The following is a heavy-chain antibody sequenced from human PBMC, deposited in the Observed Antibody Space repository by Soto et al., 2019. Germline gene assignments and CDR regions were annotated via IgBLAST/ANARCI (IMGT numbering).Heavy chain of an antibody. V-gene: IGHV3-30-3*01. Sequence: SLRLSCAASGFTFRSYAMHWVRQAPGKGLEWVAVISYDGSNKYYADSVKGRFTISRDNSKNTLYLQMNSLRAEDTAVYYCALFAPTVTTLSWGQGTLVTVSS. CDR2: ISYDGSNK. D-gene: IGHD4-17*01. J-gene: IGHJ4*02. CDR3: ALFAPTVTTLS. CDR1: GFTFRSYA.